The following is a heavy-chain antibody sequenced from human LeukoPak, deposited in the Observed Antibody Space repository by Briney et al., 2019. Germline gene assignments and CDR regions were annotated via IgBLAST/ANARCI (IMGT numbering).Heavy chain of an antibody. D-gene: IGHD3-3*01. CDR3: ARQLSITIFGGYKNWFDP. V-gene: IGHV1-24*01. CDR2: FDPEDGET. CDR1: GYTLTELS. Sequence: ASVKVSCKVSGYTLTELSMHWVRQAPGKGLEWMGGFDPEDGETIYARKFQGRVTMTEDTSTDTAYMELSSLRSEDTAVYYCARQLSITIFGGYKNWFDPWGQGTLVTVSS. J-gene: IGHJ5*02.